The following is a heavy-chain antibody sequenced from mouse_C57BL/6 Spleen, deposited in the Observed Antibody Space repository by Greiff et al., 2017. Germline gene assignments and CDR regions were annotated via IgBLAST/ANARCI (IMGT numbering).Heavy chain of an antibody. CDR3: ARSFTVVATYWYFDV. CDR2: ISGGGGNT. CDR1: GFTFSSYT. D-gene: IGHD1-1*01. V-gene: IGHV5-9*01. J-gene: IGHJ1*03. Sequence: EVKLMESGGGLVKPGGSLKLSCAASGFTFSSYTMSWVRQTPEKRLEWVATISGGGGNTYYPDSVKGRFTISRDNAKNTLYLQMSSLRSEDTALYYCARSFTVVATYWYFDVWGTGTTVTVSS.